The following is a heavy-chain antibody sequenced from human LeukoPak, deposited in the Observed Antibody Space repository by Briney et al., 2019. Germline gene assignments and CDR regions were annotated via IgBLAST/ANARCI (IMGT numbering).Heavy chain of an antibody. D-gene: IGHD1-1*01. CDR2: ISYDGSNK. V-gene: IGHV3-30*18. CDR3: AKDDDDRPDY. J-gene: IGHJ4*02. CDR1: GFTFSSYG. Sequence: GGSLRLSCAASGFTFSSYGMHWVRQAPGKGLEWVAVISYDGSNKYYADSVKGRFTISRDNSMNTLYLQMNSLRAEDTAVYYCAKDDDDRPDYWGQGTLVTVSS.